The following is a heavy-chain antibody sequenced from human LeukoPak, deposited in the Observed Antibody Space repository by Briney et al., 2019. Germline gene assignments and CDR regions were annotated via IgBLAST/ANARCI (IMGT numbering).Heavy chain of an antibody. Sequence: SETLSLTCTVSGGSISSGGYYWSWIRQHPGKGLEWIGYIYYSGSTYYNPSLKSRVTISVDTSKNQFSLKLSSVTAADTAVYYCAREGVGSTTSFDYWGQGTLVTVSS. CDR1: GGSISSGGYY. CDR2: IYYSGST. D-gene: IGHD1-1*01. V-gene: IGHV4-31*03. J-gene: IGHJ4*02. CDR3: AREGVGSTTSFDY.